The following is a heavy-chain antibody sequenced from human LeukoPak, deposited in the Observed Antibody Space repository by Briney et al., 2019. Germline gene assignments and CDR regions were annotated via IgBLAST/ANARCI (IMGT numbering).Heavy chain of an antibody. CDR1: GFTVSSNY. CDR2: IYSGGST. J-gene: IGHJ6*02. Sequence: GGSLRLSCAASGFTVSSNYMSWVRQAPGKGLEWVSVIYSGGSTYYADSVKGRFTISRDNSKNTLYLQMNSLRAEDTAVYYCARAEGYCNSTSCPNNYYYYGMDVWGQGTTVTVSS. D-gene: IGHD2-2*01. CDR3: ARAEGYCNSTSCPNNYYYYGMDV. V-gene: IGHV3-66*01.